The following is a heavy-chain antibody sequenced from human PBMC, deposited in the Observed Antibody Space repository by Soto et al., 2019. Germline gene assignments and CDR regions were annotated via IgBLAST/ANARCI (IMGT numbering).Heavy chain of an antibody. D-gene: IGHD3-22*01. CDR3: ARGDYYDTSGPFSDAFDI. V-gene: IGHV3-7*04. Sequence: GGSLRLSCAASGFTFTNYWMSWVRQAPGKGLEWVANIKPGGSEKFYVDSLKGRFTMSRDNAKNSLYLQMNGLRADDTAVYYCARGDYYDTSGPFSDAFDIWGQGTMVTVSS. CDR1: GFTFTNYW. J-gene: IGHJ3*02. CDR2: IKPGGSEK.